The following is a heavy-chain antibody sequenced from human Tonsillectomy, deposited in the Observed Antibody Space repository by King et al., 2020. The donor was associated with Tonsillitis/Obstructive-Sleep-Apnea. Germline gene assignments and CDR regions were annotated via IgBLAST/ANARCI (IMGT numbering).Heavy chain of an antibody. J-gene: IGHJ4*02. V-gene: IGHV1-69*10. D-gene: IGHD2-21*02. CDR2: IIPILGIA. CDR1: GGTFSSYA. Sequence: QLVQSGAEVKKPGSSVKVSCKASGGTFSSYAISWVRQAPGQGLEWMGGIIPILGIANYAQKFQGRVTITADKSTSTAYMELSSLRSEDTAVYYCASVRRAYCGGDCYGPIDYWGQGTLVTVSS. CDR3: ASVRRAYCGGDCYGPIDY.